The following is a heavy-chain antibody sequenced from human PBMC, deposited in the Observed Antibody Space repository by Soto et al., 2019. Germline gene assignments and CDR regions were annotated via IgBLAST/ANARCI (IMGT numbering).Heavy chain of an antibody. D-gene: IGHD6-13*01. CDR2: IWHDGSNK. CDR3: ARALTRIAAAGHDAFDI. Sequence: QVQLVEAGGGVVQPGRSLRLSCAASGFTFSSYGMHWVRQAPGKGLEWVAVIWHDGSNKYYADSVKGRFTISRDNSKNTLYLQMNRLRAEDTAVYYCARALTRIAAAGHDAFDIWGQGTMVTVSS. J-gene: IGHJ3*02. V-gene: IGHV3-33*01. CDR1: GFTFSSYG.